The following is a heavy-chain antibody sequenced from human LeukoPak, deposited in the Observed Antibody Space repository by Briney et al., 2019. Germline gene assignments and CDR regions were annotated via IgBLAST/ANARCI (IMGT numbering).Heavy chain of an antibody. J-gene: IGHJ4*02. CDR3: ARGESGSGWSVPFDY. CDR1: GFTFSSYS. D-gene: IGHD6-19*01. CDR2: ISSSSSYI. Sequence: GGSLRLSCAASGFTFSSYSMNWVRQAPGKGLEWVSSISSSSSYIYYADSVKGRFTISRDNAKNSLYLQMNSLRAEDTAVYYCARGESGSGWSVPFDYWGQGTLVTVSS. V-gene: IGHV3-21*01.